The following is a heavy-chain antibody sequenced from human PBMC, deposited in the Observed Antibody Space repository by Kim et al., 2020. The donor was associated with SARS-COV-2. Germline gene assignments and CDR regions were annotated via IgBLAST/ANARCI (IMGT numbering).Heavy chain of an antibody. D-gene: IGHD6-19*01. Sequence: SETLSLTCTVSGGSISSYYWSWIRQPPGKGLEWIGYIYYSGSTNYNPSLKSRVTISVDTSKNQFSLKLSSVTAADTAVYYCARVFTDLAVAGTVLFDYWGQGTLVTVSS. CDR1: GGSISSYY. J-gene: IGHJ4*02. CDR3: ARVFTDLAVAGTVLFDY. V-gene: IGHV4-59*13. CDR2: IYYSGST.